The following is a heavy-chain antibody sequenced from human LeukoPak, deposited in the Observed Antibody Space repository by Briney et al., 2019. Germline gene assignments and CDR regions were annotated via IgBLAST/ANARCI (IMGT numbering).Heavy chain of an antibody. J-gene: IGHJ3*02. D-gene: IGHD4-17*01. CDR3: TTGHAVDI. Sequence: PSETLSLTCTVSGCSISSYYWSWLRQPPGKGLVWLGYIYYSGSNNYNPSLKSRVTISVDTSKNQFSLKLSSVTAADTAVYYCTTGHAVDIWGQGTMVTVSS. CDR1: GCSISSYY. V-gene: IGHV4-59*01. CDR2: IYYSGSN.